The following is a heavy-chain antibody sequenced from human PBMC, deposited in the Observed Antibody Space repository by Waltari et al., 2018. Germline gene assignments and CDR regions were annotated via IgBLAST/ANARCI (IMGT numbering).Heavy chain of an antibody. Sequence: QVQLVQSGAEVKKPGSSVKVSCKASGGTFSSYAISWVRQAPGQGLEWMGGIIPIFDTANYAQKFQGRVTITADESTSTAYMELSSLRSEDTAVYYCARGGSGYYDILSGFDYWGQGTLVTVSS. CDR2: IIPIFDTA. J-gene: IGHJ4*02. CDR3: ARGGSGYYDILSGFDY. D-gene: IGHD3-9*01. V-gene: IGHV1-69*01. CDR1: GGTFSSYA.